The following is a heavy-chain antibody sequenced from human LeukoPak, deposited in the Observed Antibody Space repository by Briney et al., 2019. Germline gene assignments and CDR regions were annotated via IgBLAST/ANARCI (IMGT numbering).Heavy chain of an antibody. CDR2: IYNSATT. CDR3: ARNSSSSWGYYSMDV. J-gene: IGHJ6*03. CDR1: GASISSYS. V-gene: IGHV4-59*01. Sequence: NPSETLSLTCSVSGASISSYSWSWIRQTPGKGLEWIGYIYNSATTNYNPSLKSRLTMSVDTSKNQISLKLTSVTAADTAVYYCARNSSSSWGYYSMDVWGKGTMVTVSS. D-gene: IGHD6-13*01.